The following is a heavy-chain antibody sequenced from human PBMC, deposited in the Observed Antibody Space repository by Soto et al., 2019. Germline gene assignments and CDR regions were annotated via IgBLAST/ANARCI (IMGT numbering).Heavy chain of an antibody. CDR3: ARGEDIVVVVAATPVYGMDV. D-gene: IGHD2-15*01. Sequence: GASVKVSCKASGGTFSSYAISWVRQAPGQGLEWMGGIIPIFGTANYAQKFQGRVTITADKSTSTAYMELSSLRSEDTAVYYCARGEDIVVVVAATPVYGMDVWGQGTTVTVS. V-gene: IGHV1-69*06. J-gene: IGHJ6*02. CDR1: GGTFSSYA. CDR2: IIPIFGTA.